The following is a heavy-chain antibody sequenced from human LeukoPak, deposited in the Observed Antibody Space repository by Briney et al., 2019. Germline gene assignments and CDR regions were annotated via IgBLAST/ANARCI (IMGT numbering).Heavy chain of an antibody. Sequence: GGSLRLSCAASGFTFSSYWMHWVRQAPGKGLEWVSGINWSGGSTSYADSVKGRFTISRDNAKNSLYLQMNSLRAEDTALYYCARGVFLRDYYDSSGYYYFDYWGQGTLVTVSS. CDR3: ARGVFLRDYYDSSGYYYFDY. CDR2: INWSGGST. J-gene: IGHJ4*02. V-gene: IGHV3-20*04. CDR1: GFTFSSYW. D-gene: IGHD3-22*01.